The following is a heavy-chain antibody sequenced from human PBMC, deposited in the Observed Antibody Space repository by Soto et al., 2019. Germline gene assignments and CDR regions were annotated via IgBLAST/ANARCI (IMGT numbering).Heavy chain of an antibody. D-gene: IGHD3-16*01. V-gene: IGHV3-74*01. Sequence: EVQLVESGGGLVQPGGSLRLSCAASGFTFSSYWMHWVRQGPGEGLVWVSRIMSDGSGTTYADSVKGRFTISRDNAKNPLYLQMHSLRAEDTAVYHCARSRGSGGVEYNMDVWGQGTTVTVSS. J-gene: IGHJ6*02. CDR1: GFTFSSYW. CDR3: ARSRGSGGVEYNMDV. CDR2: IMSDGSGT.